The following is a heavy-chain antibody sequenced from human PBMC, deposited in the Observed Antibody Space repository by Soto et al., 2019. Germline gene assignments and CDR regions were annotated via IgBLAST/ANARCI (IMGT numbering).Heavy chain of an antibody. CDR1: NGSISTTNW. V-gene: IGHV4-4*02. D-gene: IGHD2-2*01. Sequence: QVQLQESGPGLVKPSGTLSLNCVVSNGSISTTNWWTWVRQPPGKGLEWMGEVYHSGSTNYNPSLKSRVTVSVDKSKNQFSLILCSVAAADTAVYYCARGKHTSSYFDFWGQGTLVIVSS. CDR3: ARGKHTSSYFDF. J-gene: IGHJ4*02. CDR2: VYHSGST.